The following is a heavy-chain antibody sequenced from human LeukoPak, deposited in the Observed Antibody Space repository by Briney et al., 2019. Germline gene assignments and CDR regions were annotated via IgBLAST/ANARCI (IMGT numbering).Heavy chain of an antibody. D-gene: IGHD7-27*01. CDR1: GLILRGYW. V-gene: IGHV3-7*01. CDR3: ARPDPGAFDY. CDR2: IKQDGSEK. J-gene: IGHJ4*02. Sequence: GGSLRLSCEASGLILRGYWMSWVRQVPGKGLEWVANIKQDGSEKYNVDSVKGRFIISRDNAKNSLYLQMNSLRVEDTAVYYCARPDPGAFDYWGQGTLVTVSS.